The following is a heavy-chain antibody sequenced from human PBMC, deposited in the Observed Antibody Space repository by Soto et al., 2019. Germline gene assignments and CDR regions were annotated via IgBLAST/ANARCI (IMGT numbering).Heavy chain of an antibody. CDR3: AKDASSGVKDAFDI. CDR1: GFTFDDYA. V-gene: IGHV3-9*01. J-gene: IGHJ3*02. Sequence: EVQLVESGGGLVQPGRSLRLSCAASGFTFDDYAMHWVRQAPGKGLEWVSGISWNSGSIGYADSVKGRFTISSDNAKNTLNVQMNSLRAEDTALYYCAKDASSGVKDAFDIWGQGTMVAVSS. CDR2: ISWNSGSI. D-gene: IGHD6-6*01.